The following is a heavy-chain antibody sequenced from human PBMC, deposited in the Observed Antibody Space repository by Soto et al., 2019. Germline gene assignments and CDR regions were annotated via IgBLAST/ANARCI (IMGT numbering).Heavy chain of an antibody. CDR1: GFTFSSYA. CDR2: ISSEGAST. Sequence: GSLRLSCSVSGFTFSSYAMHWVRQAPGKGLEYVASISSEGASTYYADSVKGRFIISRDNSKNTLYLQMSSLRAEDTAVYYCVKYRYVDYWGQGILVTVSS. J-gene: IGHJ4*02. CDR3: VKYRYVDY. V-gene: IGHV3-64D*06. D-gene: IGHD3-16*02.